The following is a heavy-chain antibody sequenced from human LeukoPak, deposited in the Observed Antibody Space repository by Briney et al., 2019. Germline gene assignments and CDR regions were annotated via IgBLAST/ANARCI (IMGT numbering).Heavy chain of an antibody. Sequence: SVKVSCKASGGAFSSYAISWVRQAPGQGLEWMGRIIPVFGTANYAQKFQGRVTITTDESTSTAYMELSSLRSEDTAVYYCARSSIVGATTYSDYWGQGTLVTVSS. CDR3: ARSSIVGATTYSDY. CDR2: IIPVFGTA. CDR1: GGAFSSYA. D-gene: IGHD1-26*01. V-gene: IGHV1-69*05. J-gene: IGHJ4*02.